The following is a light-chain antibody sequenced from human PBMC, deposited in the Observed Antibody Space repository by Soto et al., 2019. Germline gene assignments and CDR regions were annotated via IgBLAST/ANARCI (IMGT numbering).Light chain of an antibody. Sequence: DIVMTQSPLSLPVTPGEPASISCRSSQSLLHSSGYSYFDWYLQKPGQSPQLLIYLGSNRASGVPDRFNGSGSVTECTRKISGVEAADVGVYYCMQALQMPYTFGQGTKREIQ. V-gene: IGKV2-28*01. CDR1: QSLLHSSGYSY. CDR3: MQALQMPYT. J-gene: IGKJ2*01. CDR2: LGS.